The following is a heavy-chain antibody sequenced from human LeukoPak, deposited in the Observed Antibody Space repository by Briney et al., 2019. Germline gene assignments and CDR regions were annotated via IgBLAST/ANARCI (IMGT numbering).Heavy chain of an antibody. Sequence: GGSLRLSCAASGFTSDDYGMSWVPQAPGKGVEWVSSIKWNGGSTGYADSVKGRFTISRDNAKNSLYLQMNSLRVEDEGVYYCVKAPVTSCRGAFCYPFDYWGHRTLVTVS. CDR3: VKAPVTSCRGAFCYPFDY. D-gene: IGHD2-21*01. CDR2: IKWNGGST. V-gene: IGHV3-20*04. CDR1: GFTSDDYG. J-gene: IGHJ4*01.